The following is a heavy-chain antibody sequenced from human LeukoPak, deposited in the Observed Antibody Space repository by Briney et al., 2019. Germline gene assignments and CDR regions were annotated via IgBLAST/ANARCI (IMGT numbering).Heavy chain of an antibody. Sequence: SETLSLTCTVSGDSINNYYWSWIRQPPGRGLEWIGYIYYSGSTNYNPSLKSRVTISVDTSKNQFSLKLSSVTAADTAVYYCARDSGTSDAFDIWGQGTMVTVSS. J-gene: IGHJ3*02. CDR3: ARDSGTSDAFDI. CDR1: GDSINNYY. D-gene: IGHD1-26*01. V-gene: IGHV4-59*01. CDR2: IYYSGST.